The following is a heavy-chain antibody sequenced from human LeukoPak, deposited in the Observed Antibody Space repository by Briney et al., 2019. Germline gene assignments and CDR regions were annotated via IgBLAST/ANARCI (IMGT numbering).Heavy chain of an antibody. CDR1: GFTVSSNY. V-gene: IGHV3-66*02. Sequence: GGSLRLSCAASGFTVSSNYMSWVRQAPGKGLEWVSVIYSGGSTYYADSVKGRFTISRDNSKNTLYLQMNSLRAEDTAVYYCATLAARLPLRVGRYYMDVWGKGTTVTVSS. J-gene: IGHJ6*03. CDR3: ATLAARLPLRVGRYYMDV. CDR2: IYSGGST. D-gene: IGHD6-6*01.